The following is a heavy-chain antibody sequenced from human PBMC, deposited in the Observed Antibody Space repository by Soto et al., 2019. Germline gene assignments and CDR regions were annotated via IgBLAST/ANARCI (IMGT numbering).Heavy chain of an antibody. CDR3: ARDSGSSSEYYGMDV. CDR1: GFIFTSYS. D-gene: IGHD6-13*01. J-gene: IGHJ6*02. Sequence: EVQLVDSGGGLVKPGGSLRLSCAASGFIFTSYSMNWVRPAPGKGLEWVSSISSSSSYIYYADSVKGRFTISRDNAKNSLYLYMSRLTAEDTAVYYCARDSGSSSEYYGMDVGGQGTTVTVSS. CDR2: ISSSSSYI. V-gene: IGHV3-21*01.